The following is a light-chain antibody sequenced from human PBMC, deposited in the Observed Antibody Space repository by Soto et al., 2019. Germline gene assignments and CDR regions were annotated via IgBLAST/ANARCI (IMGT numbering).Light chain of an antibody. CDR3: AAWDDSVNGYV. Sequence: QSVLTQPLSTSGTPGQRVTISCSGSGSNIGSNTATWYQQLPGTAPKLLIYSNNQRPSGVPDRFSGSKSGTSASLAISGLQSEDEADYYCAAWDDSVNGYVFGGGTKVTVL. V-gene: IGLV1-44*01. CDR1: GSNIGSNT. J-gene: IGLJ1*01. CDR2: SNN.